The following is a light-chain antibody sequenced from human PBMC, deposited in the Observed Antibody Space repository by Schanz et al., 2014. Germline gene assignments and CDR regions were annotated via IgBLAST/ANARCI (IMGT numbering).Light chain of an antibody. CDR3: ASSRTTSTPLV. J-gene: IGLJ1*01. CDR2: EGS. V-gene: IGLV2-14*02. Sequence: QSALTQPASVSGSPGQSITISCTGTSSDVGSYNLVSWYQQHPGKSPKFMIYEGSKRPSGVSDRLSGSKYGNRASLTISGLHAEDEDDYYCASSRTTSTPLVFGSGTKLTVL. CDR1: SSDVGSYNL.